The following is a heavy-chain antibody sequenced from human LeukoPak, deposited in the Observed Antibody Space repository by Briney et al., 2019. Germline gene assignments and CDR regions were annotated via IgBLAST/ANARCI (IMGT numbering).Heavy chain of an antibody. V-gene: IGHV1-8*03. Sequence: EASVKVSCKGSGYTFTTFDINWVRQASGQGREWGGWKNPKSGNTGYAQKFQGRVSNTRDTPITTAYMELSSLTSEDTAVYYCASDSCRENDEGFWFDPWGQGTLVTVSS. CDR2: KNPKSGNT. CDR1: GYTFTTFD. J-gene: IGHJ5*02. D-gene: IGHD4-11*01. CDR3: ASDSCRENDEGFWFDP.